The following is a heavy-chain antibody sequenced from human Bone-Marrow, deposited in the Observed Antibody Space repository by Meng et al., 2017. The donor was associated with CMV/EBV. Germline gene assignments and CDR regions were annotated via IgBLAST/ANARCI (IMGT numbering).Heavy chain of an antibody. CDR1: GGTFSSCA. CDR3: ARAVAGYFQH. CDR2: IIPIFGTA. Sequence: SCKASGGTFSSCAVSWVRQAPGQGLGWMGGIIPIFGTANYAQKFQGRVTITADESTSTAYMELSSLRSEDTAVYYCARAVAGYFQHWGQGTLVTVSS. D-gene: IGHD6-19*01. V-gene: IGHV1-69*01. J-gene: IGHJ1*01.